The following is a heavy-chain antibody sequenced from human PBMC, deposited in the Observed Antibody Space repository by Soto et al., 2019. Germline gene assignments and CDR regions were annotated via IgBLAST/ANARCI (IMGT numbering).Heavy chain of an antibody. CDR1: GFSLSTSGMR. CDR2: IDWDDDK. D-gene: IGHD6-19*01. J-gene: IGHJ6*02. V-gene: IGHV2-70*04. Sequence: SGPTLVNPTQTLTLTCTFSGFSLSTSGMRVSWIRQPPGKALEWLARIDWDDDKFYSTSLKTRLTISKDTSKNQVVLTMTNMDPVDTATYYCARQRIAVAGTHYYYYGMDVWGQGTTVNVSS. CDR3: ARQRIAVAGTHYYYYGMDV.